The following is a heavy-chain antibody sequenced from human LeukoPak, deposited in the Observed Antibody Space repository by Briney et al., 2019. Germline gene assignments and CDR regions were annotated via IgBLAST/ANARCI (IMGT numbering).Heavy chain of an antibody. D-gene: IGHD2-21*02. V-gene: IGHV1-69*04. CDR2: IIPILGIA. CDR1: GGTFSSYA. CDR3: AREMSLAYCGGDCSLRAEYFQH. Sequence: ASVKVSCKASGGTFSSYAISWVRQAPGQGLEWMGRIIPILGIANYAQKFQGRVTMTTDTSTSTAYMELRSLRSDDTAVYYCAREMSLAYCGGDCSLRAEYFQHWGQGTLVTVSS. J-gene: IGHJ1*01.